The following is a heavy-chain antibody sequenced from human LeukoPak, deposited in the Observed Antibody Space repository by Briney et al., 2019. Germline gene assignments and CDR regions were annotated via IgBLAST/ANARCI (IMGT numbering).Heavy chain of an antibody. Sequence: GGSLRLSCAASGFTFSSYAMSWVRQAPGKGLERVSAISGSGGSTYYADSVKGRFTISRDNSKNTLYLQMNSLRAEDTAVYYCAKDHGRGEGFDYWGQGTLVTVSS. J-gene: IGHJ4*02. CDR2: ISGSGGST. D-gene: IGHD4-17*01. CDR1: GFTFSSYA. CDR3: AKDHGRGEGFDY. V-gene: IGHV3-23*01.